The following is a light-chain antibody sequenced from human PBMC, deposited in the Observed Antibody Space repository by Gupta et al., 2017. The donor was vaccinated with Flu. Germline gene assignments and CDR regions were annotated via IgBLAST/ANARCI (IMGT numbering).Light chain of an antibody. CDR1: QSIRTY. CDR3: LGTYGEGFT. Sequence: DIQMTQSPSSLSASVGDRVTISCRASQSIRTYLNWYQQKSGKAPELVIDDASSLQKGVPSRSSGRPSGTEFTLIIISMQTEHLTSSFCLGTYGEGFTCGP. V-gene: IGKV1-39*01. CDR2: DAS. J-gene: IGKJ3*01.